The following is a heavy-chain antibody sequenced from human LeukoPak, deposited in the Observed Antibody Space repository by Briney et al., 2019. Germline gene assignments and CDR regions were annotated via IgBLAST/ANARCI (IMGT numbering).Heavy chain of an antibody. J-gene: IGHJ3*02. V-gene: IGHV5-51*01. Sequence: RGGSLQISCQGSGSTFTSYWIGGVRQVPGKGLEWMGIIYPGDSDTRYSPSFQGQVTISADKSISPAYLQWSSLKASDTAMYYCARSTAGATFRAFDIWGQGTMVTVSS. D-gene: IGHD1-26*01. CDR1: GSTFTSYW. CDR2: IYPGDSDT. CDR3: ARSTAGATFRAFDI.